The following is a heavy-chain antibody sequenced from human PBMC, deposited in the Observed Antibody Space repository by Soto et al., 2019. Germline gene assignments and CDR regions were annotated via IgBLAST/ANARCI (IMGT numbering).Heavy chain of an antibody. CDR2: IYYSGST. CDR1: GGSISSGGYY. V-gene: IGHV4-31*03. CDR3: ARVKDYKWTPFLFDY. Sequence: QVQLQESGPGLVKPSQTLSLTCTVSGGSISSGGYYWSWIRQHPGKGLEWIGYIYYSGSTYYNPSLKSRVTISVDTSKNQFSLKLSSVTAADMAVYYCARVKDYKWTPFLFDYWGQGTLVTVSS. D-gene: IGHD1-1*01. J-gene: IGHJ4*02.